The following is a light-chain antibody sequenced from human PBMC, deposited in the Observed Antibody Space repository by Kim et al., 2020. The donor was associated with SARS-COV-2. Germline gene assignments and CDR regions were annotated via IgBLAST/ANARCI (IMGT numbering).Light chain of an antibody. J-gene: IGLJ1*01. Sequence: SSELTQDPAVSVALGQTVRITCQEDSLRSYYTSWYQQKPGQAPMLVIHGKNNRPSGIPDRFSGSLSGNTASLIITEAQAEDEADYYCNSQDISGEHFFVF. CDR2: GKN. CDR1: SLRSYY. CDR3: NSQDISGEHFFV. V-gene: IGLV3-19*01.